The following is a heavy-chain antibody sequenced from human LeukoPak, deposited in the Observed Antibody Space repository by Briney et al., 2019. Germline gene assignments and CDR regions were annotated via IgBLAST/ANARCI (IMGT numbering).Heavy chain of an antibody. CDR3: AKSYGSGSYYTLDY. D-gene: IGHD3-10*01. CDR1: GFTFDDYA. V-gene: IGHV3-9*01. CDR2: ISWNSGSI. Sequence: PEGSLRLSCGASGFTFDDYAMLWVRQAPGKGLEWVSGISWNSGSIGYADSVKGRFTISRDNAKNSLYLQMNSLRAEDTALYYCAKSYGSGSYYTLDYWGQATLVTVSS. J-gene: IGHJ4*02.